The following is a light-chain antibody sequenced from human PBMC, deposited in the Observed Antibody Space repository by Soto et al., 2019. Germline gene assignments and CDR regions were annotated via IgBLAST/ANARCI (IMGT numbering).Light chain of an antibody. J-gene: IGLJ2*01. CDR1: SSDIGGYEY. CDR2: DVN. CDR3: SSNTSSSTLV. Sequence: QSALTQPASVSGSPGQSITISCTGTSSDIGGYEYVSWYQQHPGKAPKLMIYDVNNRPSGVSNRFSGSKSGNTASLTISGLQAEDEADYHCSSNTSSSTLVFGGGTKLTVL. V-gene: IGLV2-14*01.